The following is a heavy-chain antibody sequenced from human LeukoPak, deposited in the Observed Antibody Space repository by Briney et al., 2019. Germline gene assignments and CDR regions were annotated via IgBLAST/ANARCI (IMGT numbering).Heavy chain of an antibody. CDR3: AKARKRGYAYGSVDS. CDR1: GFIFDDYT. J-gene: IGHJ4*02. Sequence: GGSLRLSCAASGFIFDDYTMHWVRQAPAKGLEWVSVISWDGGNSSYADSVKGRFTVSRDNNRKSLYLQMHSLRPEDTAFYYCAKARKRGYAYGSVDSWGQGTLVTVSS. V-gene: IGHV3-43*01. CDR2: ISWDGGNS. D-gene: IGHD5-18*01.